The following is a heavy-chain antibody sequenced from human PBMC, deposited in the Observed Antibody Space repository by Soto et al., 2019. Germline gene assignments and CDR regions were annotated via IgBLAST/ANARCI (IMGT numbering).Heavy chain of an antibody. J-gene: IGHJ3*02. CDR3: ARKSTYYYDSSGLNGAFDI. V-gene: IGHV3-30-3*01. CDR1: GFTFSSYA. CDR2: VSYDGSNK. D-gene: IGHD3-22*01. Sequence: GGTLRLSCAASGFTFSSYAMHWVRQAPGKGLEWVAVVSYDGSNKYYADSVKGRFTISRDNSKNTLYLQMNSLRAEDTAVYYCARKSTYYYDSSGLNGAFDIWGQGTMVTV.